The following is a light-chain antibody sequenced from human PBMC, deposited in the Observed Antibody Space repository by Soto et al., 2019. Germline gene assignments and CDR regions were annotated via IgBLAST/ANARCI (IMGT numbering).Light chain of an antibody. CDR3: QQYVSWT. Sequence: EIVFTQSPGTLSVSPGERATLSCRASQSISSNHLAWYQQKPGQAPSLLMYGASSRATGIPDRFSGSGSGTDFTLTISRLEPEDSAIYYCQQYVSWTFGQGTKVEIK. V-gene: IGKV3-20*01. J-gene: IGKJ1*01. CDR2: GAS. CDR1: QSISSNH.